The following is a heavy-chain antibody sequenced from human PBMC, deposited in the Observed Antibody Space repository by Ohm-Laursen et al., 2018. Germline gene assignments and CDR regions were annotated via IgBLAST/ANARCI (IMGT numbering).Heavy chain of an antibody. Sequence: ASVKVSCKVSGYTLTELSMHWVRQAPGKGLEWMGGFDPEDGETIYAQKFQGRVTMTEDTSTDTAYMELSSLRPEDTAVYYCATDARLLHYFDYWGQGTLVTVSS. D-gene: IGHD2/OR15-2a*01. CDR3: ATDARLLHYFDY. CDR2: FDPEDGET. J-gene: IGHJ4*02. CDR1: GYTLTELS. V-gene: IGHV1-24*01.